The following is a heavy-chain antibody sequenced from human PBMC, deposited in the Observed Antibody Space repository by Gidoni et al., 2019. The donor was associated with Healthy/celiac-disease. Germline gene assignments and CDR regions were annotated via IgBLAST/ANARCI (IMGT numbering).Heavy chain of an antibody. CDR2: INHSGST. J-gene: IGHJ3*02. Sequence: QVQLQQWGAGLLKPSETLSLTCAVYGGSFSGYYWSWIRQPPGKGLEWIGEINHSGSTNYNPSLKSRVTISVDTSKNQFSLKLSSVTAADTAVYYCARPGYCSGGSCQSSAFDIWGQGTMVTVSS. CDR1: GGSFSGYY. D-gene: IGHD2-15*01. V-gene: IGHV4-34*01. CDR3: ARPGYCSGGSCQSSAFDI.